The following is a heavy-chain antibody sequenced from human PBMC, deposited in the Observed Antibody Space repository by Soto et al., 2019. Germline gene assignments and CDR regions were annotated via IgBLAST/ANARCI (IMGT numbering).Heavy chain of an antibody. CDR2: INPNSGDT. CDR1: GYTFTGHY. J-gene: IGHJ5*02. Sequence: ASVKVSCKASGYTFTGHYMQWVRQAPGQRLEWMGWINPNSGDTNYAQKFQGRVTMTRDTSISTVYMELSRLRSEDTAVYYCARDQIAVAGTNVWFDPWGQGTLVTVSS. CDR3: ARDQIAVAGTNVWFDP. D-gene: IGHD6-19*01. V-gene: IGHV1-2*02.